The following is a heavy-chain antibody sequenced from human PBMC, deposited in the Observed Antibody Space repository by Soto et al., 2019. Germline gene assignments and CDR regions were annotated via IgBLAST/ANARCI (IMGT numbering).Heavy chain of an antibody. J-gene: IGHJ6*02. CDR3: AKGVWFGELSRYYYGMDV. V-gene: IGHV3-23*01. CDR1: GFHFSSYA. D-gene: IGHD3-10*01. Sequence: GGSLRLSFAASGFHFSSYAMRWVRPAPGKGREWVSAISGSGGSTYYADSVKGRFTISRDNSKNTLYLQMNSLRAEDTAVYYCAKGVWFGELSRYYYGMDVWGQGTTVTVSS. CDR2: ISGSGGST.